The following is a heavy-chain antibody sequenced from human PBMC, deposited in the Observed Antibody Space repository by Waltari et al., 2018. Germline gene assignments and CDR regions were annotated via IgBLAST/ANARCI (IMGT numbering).Heavy chain of an antibody. V-gene: IGHV1-2*02. CDR2: IDPKSGNT. CDR3: AKNGIVPTADHYYYGVDV. Sequence: QVHLVQSGAEVKKPGASVKVSCEASGYTFSDYYMHWVRRAPGQGLEWMGWIDPKSGNTNHAQKFQDRLTMTTDSSVSTAYMELNSLRSDDTAVYYCAKNGIVPTADHYYYGVDVWGPGTTVIVSS. CDR1: GYTFSDYY. J-gene: IGHJ6*02. D-gene: IGHD1-26*01.